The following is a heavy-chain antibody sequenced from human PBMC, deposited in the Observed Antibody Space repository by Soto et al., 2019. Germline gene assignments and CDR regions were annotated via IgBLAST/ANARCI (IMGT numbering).Heavy chain of an antibody. Sequence: QVQLQESGPGLVKPSETLSLTCTVSGGSISSYYWSWVRQPAGKGLEWLGRICTTGSTKYNPSLKSRVTMSVDTSKNQFSLKLRSVTAAETALYYCARSSVAGPEYLQHWGQGTLVTGSS. CDR2: ICTTGST. CDR1: GGSISSYY. D-gene: IGHD6-19*01. J-gene: IGHJ1*01. CDR3: ARSSVAGPEYLQH. V-gene: IGHV4-4*07.